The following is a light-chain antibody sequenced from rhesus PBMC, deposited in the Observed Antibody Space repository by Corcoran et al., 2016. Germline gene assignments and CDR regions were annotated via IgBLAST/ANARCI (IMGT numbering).Light chain of an antibody. CDR1: QGINKE. CDR2: AAS. V-gene: IGKV1-94*01. Sequence: DIQMTQSPSSLSASVGDRVTVTYRASQGINKELSWYQQKPGKAPTLLFNAASSLQTGVSSRFRGSGSGTDYTLTISSLQPEGVATDDFLQDYTTPYSFGQGTKVEIK. CDR3: LQDYTTPYS. J-gene: IGKJ2*01.